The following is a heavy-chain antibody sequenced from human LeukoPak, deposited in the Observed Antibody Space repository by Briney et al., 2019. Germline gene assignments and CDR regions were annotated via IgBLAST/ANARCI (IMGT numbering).Heavy chain of an antibody. D-gene: IGHD2-15*01. V-gene: IGHV3-30*18. CDR2: ISYDGSNK. J-gene: IGHJ4*02. CDR1: GFTFSSYG. CDR3: AKDVGVAYFDY. Sequence: GGSLRLSCAASGFTFSSYGMHWVSQAPGKGLEWVAVISYDGSNKYYADSVKGRFTISRDNSKNTLYLQMNSLRAEDTAVYYCAKDVGVAYFDYWGQGTLVTVSS.